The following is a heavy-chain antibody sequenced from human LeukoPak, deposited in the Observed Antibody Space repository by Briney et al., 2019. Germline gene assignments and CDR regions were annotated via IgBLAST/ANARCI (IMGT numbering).Heavy chain of an antibody. V-gene: IGHV3-21*01. J-gene: IGHJ4*02. Sequence: GGSLRLSRVASRFTLISYIMNWVRPAPGKGLAGVSSITSWSSYIYYLDTVTGRFTISRDNAKNSLYLQRNSLRAEDTAVYYCARDESRLVRGAIDYWGQGTLVTVSS. CDR1: RFTLISYI. CDR2: ITSWSSYI. CDR3: ARDESRLVRGAIDY. D-gene: IGHD4/OR15-4a*01.